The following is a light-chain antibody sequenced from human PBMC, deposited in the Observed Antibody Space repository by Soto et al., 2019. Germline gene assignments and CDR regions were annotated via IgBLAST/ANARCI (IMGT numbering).Light chain of an antibody. CDR1: SSDVGGYNF. V-gene: IGLV2-14*01. Sequence: QSALTQAASVSGSPGQSITISCTGTSSDVGGYNFVSWYQQHPGKAPKLMIYEVSNRPSGVSNRFSGSKSGNTASLTISGLQGEDEADYYCSSYASTSTVLFGGGTKLTVL. CDR2: EVS. J-gene: IGLJ2*01. CDR3: SSYASTSTVL.